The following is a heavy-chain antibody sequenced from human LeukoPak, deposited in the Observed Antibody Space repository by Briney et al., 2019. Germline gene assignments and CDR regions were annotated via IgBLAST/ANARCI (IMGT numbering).Heavy chain of an antibody. V-gene: IGHV3-21*01. D-gene: IGHD1-26*01. Sequence: GGSLRLSCAASGFTFSSYSMNWVRQAPGKGLEWVSSISSSSYIYYADSVKGRFTISRDNAKNSLYLQMNSVRAEDTAVYYCARDSGELLYDYYYYGMDVWGQGTTVTVSS. CDR1: GFTFSSYS. CDR3: ARDSGELLYDYYYYGMDV. CDR2: ISSSSYI. J-gene: IGHJ6*02.